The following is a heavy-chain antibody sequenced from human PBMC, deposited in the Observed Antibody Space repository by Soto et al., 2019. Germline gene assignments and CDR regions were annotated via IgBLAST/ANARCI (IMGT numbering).Heavy chain of an antibody. CDR1: GYSISSDYY. CDR2: IFHSRST. J-gene: IGHJ6*02. V-gene: IGHV4-38-2*01. CDR3: ARGLEYYGMDV. Sequence: SESLSLRCAVSGYSISSDYYWGWIRQPPGKGLEWIGSIFHSRSTYYNPSLKSRITISVDTSKNQFSLKLSSVTAADTAVYYCARGLEYYGMDVWGQGTTVTVSS.